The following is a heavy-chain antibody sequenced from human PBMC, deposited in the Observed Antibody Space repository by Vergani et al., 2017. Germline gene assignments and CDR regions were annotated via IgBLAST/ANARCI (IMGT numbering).Heavy chain of an antibody. CDR1: GFSFSSSW. D-gene: IGHD3-10*01. CDR3: ARRQYVHSWVASYFDP. V-gene: IGHV5-51*01. J-gene: IGHJ5*02. Sequence: EEQLVQSGPEVKKTGDSLRISCTGFGFSFSSSWIGWLRQTPGKGLQWIGIIYPGDSETRYSPSFQGQVTISADRSKSTAYLQWTSLTASDNAIYYCARRQYVHSWVASYFDPWGQGTQVTVSS. CDR2: IYPGDSET.